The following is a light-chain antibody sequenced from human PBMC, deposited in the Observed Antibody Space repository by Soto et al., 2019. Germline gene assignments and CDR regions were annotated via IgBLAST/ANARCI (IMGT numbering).Light chain of an antibody. Sequence: EVVLTQSPGTLSLSPGEQATLSCRASQTVTNTYIAWYQQKPGQPPRLLIYGASNRAAGIPERFSGSGSGTVFTLTISSLEPDDFAVYFCHQCGRAPRTFGQGTRVDIK. CDR1: QTVTNTY. CDR3: HQCGRAPRT. J-gene: IGKJ1*01. CDR2: GAS. V-gene: IGKV3-20*01.